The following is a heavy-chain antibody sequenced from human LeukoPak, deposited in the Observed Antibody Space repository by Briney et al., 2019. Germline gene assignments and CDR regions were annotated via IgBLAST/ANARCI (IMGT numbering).Heavy chain of an antibody. J-gene: IGHJ4*02. Sequence: GRSLRLSCAASGFTFDDYAMHWVRQAPGKGLEWVSGISWNSGSIGYADSVEGRFTISRDNAKNSLYLQMNSLRAEDTALYYCAKGQFRSYGSFDYWGQGTLVTVSS. CDR2: ISWNSGSI. V-gene: IGHV3-9*01. CDR1: GFTFDDYA. CDR3: AKGQFRSYGSFDY. D-gene: IGHD5-18*01.